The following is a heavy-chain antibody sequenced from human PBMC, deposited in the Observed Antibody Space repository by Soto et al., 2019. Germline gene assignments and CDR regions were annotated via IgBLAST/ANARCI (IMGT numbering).Heavy chain of an antibody. D-gene: IGHD3-16*02. CDR3: AGTFGGVIAPFDY. V-gene: IGHV1-69*02. J-gene: IGHJ4*02. CDR1: GGTFSSYT. CDR2: IIPILGIA. Sequence: QVQLVQSGAEVKKPGSSVKVSCTASGGTFSSYTISWVRQAPGQGLEWMGRIIPILGIANYAQKFQGRVTITADKSTSTAYMELSSLRSEDTAVYYCAGTFGGVIAPFDYWGQGTLVTVSS.